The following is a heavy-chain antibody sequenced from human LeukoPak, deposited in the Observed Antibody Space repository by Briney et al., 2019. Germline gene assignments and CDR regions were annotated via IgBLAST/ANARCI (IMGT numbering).Heavy chain of an antibody. CDR3: ARHPGRLFDY. Sequence: PSETLSLTCTVSGGSISSNFWSWIRQPAGKGLEWIGRIHTSGSTNYNPSLKSRVSISVDTSKNQFSLKLSSVTAADTAVYYCARHPGRLFDYWGQGTLVTVSS. CDR2: IHTSGST. CDR1: GGSISSNF. J-gene: IGHJ4*02. V-gene: IGHV4-4*07.